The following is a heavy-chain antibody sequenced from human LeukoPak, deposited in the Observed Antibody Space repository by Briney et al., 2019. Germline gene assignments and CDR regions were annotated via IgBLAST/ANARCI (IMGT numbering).Heavy chain of an antibody. CDR2: INPNSGGT. CDR1: GYTFTGYY. D-gene: IGHD3-10*01. J-gene: IGHJ3*02. CDR3: ARAQTPVDYYGSGSYYSNDAFDI. V-gene: IGHV1-2*04. Sequence: ASVKVPCKASGYTFTGYYMHWVRQAPGQGLEWMGWINPNSGGTNYAQKFQGWVTMTRDTSISTAYMELSRLRSDDTAVYYCARAQTPVDYYGSGSYYSNDAFDIWGQGTMVTVSS.